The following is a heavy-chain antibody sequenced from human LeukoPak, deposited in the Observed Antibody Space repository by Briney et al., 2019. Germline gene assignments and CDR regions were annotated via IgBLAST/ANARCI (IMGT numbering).Heavy chain of an antibody. J-gene: IGHJ4*02. CDR2: IYYSGST. Sequence: SETLSLTCTVSGGSISSSSYYWGWIRQPPGKGLEWIGSIYYSGSTYYNPSLKSRVTISVDTSKNQFSLKLSSVTAADTAVYYCARVYSSGSLDYWGQGTLVTVSS. D-gene: IGHD6-19*01. CDR3: ARVYSSGSLDY. V-gene: IGHV4-39*07. CDR1: GGSISSSSYY.